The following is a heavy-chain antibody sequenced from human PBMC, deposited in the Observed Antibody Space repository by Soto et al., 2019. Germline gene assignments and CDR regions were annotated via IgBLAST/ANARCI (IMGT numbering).Heavy chain of an antibody. J-gene: IGHJ3*02. D-gene: IGHD3-22*01. Sequence: GGSLRLSCVASGFTFSSYAMSWVRQAPGKGLEWVSAISGSGGSTYYADSVKDRFTMSRDNSKNTLYLQMNSLRAEETAVYYCAKDQYYYDSSGTGPDAFDIWGQGTMVTVSS. CDR3: AKDQYYYDSSGTGPDAFDI. V-gene: IGHV3-23*01. CDR2: ISGSGGST. CDR1: GFTFSSYA.